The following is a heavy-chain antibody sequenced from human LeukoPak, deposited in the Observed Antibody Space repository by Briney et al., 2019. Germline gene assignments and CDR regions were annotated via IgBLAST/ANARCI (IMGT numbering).Heavy chain of an antibody. Sequence: SETLSLTCAVYGGPFSGYYWSWIRQPPGKGLEWIGEINHSGSTNYNPSLKSRVTISVDTSKNQFSLKLSSVTAADTAVYYCARGRGDRRDGYNYFDYWGQGTLVTVSS. CDR2: INHSGST. CDR1: GGPFSGYY. CDR3: ARGRGDRRDGYNYFDY. V-gene: IGHV4-34*01. J-gene: IGHJ4*02. D-gene: IGHD5-24*01.